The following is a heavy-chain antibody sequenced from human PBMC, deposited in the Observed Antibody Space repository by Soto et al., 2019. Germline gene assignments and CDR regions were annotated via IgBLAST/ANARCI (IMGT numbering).Heavy chain of an antibody. CDR1: GGTFSSYR. CDR3: VRDSGAKLSSS. CDR2: IVPIYRTA. J-gene: IGHJ4*02. V-gene: IGHV1-69*13. D-gene: IGHD6-13*01. Sequence: SVKVSCKASGGTFSSYRINWVRQAPGQGLEWVGGIVPIYRTADYAQKFQGRVTITAYESARTSYMELRSLKSQDTAVYYCVRDSGAKLSSSWGQGTLVTVSS.